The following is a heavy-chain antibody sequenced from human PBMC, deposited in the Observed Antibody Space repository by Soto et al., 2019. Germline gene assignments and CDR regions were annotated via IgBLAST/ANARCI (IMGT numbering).Heavy chain of an antibody. CDR1: GFTVSNNY. J-gene: IGHJ4*02. D-gene: IGHD3-16*01. V-gene: IGHV3-66*01. CDR3: AAYSHKAY. Sequence: GSLRLSCAASGFTVSNNYMSWVRQAPGKGLEWVSLIYSGGNTYYADSVKGRFTISRDSSKNTLYLQMNSLRADDTAVYYCAAYSHKAYWGQGTLVTVSS. CDR2: IYSGGNT.